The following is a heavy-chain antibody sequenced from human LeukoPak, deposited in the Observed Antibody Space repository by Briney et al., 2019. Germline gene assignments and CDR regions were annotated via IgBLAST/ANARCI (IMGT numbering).Heavy chain of an antibody. CDR3: AREMYGMVGATTRGSFDY. D-gene: IGHD1-26*01. J-gene: IGHJ4*02. CDR1: GFTFSSYS. CDR2: ISSSSSYI. Sequence: GGSLSLFCAASGFTFSSYSMNWVRQAPGKGLEWVSSISSSSSYIYYADSVKGRFTISRDNAKNSLYLQMNSLRAEDTAVYYCAREMYGMVGATTRGSFDYWGQGTLVTVSS. V-gene: IGHV3-21*01.